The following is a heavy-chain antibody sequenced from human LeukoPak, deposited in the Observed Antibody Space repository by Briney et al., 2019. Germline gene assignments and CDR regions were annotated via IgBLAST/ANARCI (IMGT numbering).Heavy chain of an antibody. Sequence: VESLKLSCKTSGYSFTSYWIGWVRPVPGKGLGWMGIIYPYDSDTRYSPSFQGQVTISADKSTAPAYLQWTSLKASDTAMYYCARRGFVATTRNWFDPWGQGTLVTVSS. D-gene: IGHD5-12*01. V-gene: IGHV5-51*01. J-gene: IGHJ5*02. CDR1: GYSFTSYW. CDR3: ARRGFVATTRNWFDP. CDR2: IYPYDSDT.